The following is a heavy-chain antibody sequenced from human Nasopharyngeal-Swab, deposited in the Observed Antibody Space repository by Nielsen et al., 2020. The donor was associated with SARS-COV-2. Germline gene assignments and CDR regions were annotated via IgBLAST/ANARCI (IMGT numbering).Heavy chain of an antibody. Sequence: SVKVSCKASGGTFSSYAISWVRQAPGQGLEWMGGIIPIFGTANYAQKFQGRVTITADESTSTAHMELSSLRSEDTAVYYCARDPGVSWPSNKYYYYYMDVWGKGTTVTVSS. CDR3: ARDPGVSWPSNKYYYYYMDV. V-gene: IGHV1-69*13. D-gene: IGHD6-13*01. J-gene: IGHJ6*03. CDR1: GGTFSSYA. CDR2: IIPIFGTA.